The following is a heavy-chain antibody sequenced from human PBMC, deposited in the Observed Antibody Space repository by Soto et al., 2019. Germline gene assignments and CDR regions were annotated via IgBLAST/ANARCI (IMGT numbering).Heavy chain of an antibody. CDR1: GYTFTSYY. CDR3: ARVVTYYYDSSGGYDAFDI. Sequence: GASVKVSCKASGYTFTSYYMHWVRQAPGQGLEWMGIINPSGGSTSYAQKFQGRVTMTRDTSTSTVYMELSSLRSEDTAVYYCARVVTYYYDSSGGYDAFDIWGQGTMVTVSS. J-gene: IGHJ3*02. D-gene: IGHD3-22*01. CDR2: INPSGGST. V-gene: IGHV1-46*01.